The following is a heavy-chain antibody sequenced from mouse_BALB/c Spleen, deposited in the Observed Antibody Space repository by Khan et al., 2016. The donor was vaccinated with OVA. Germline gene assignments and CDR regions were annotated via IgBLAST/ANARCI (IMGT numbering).Heavy chain of an antibody. V-gene: IGHV1-69*02. D-gene: IGHD1-1*02. CDR3: TSEGVYGSSFAY. J-gene: IGHJ3*01. CDR1: GYTFTNYW. Sequence: QVQLKESGTELVRPGASVKLSCKASGYTFTNYWINWVKQRPGQGLEWIGNIYPSDSYTNYNQKFKDKATLTVDKSSGTTSLRVRCPTSEDCAVYYGTSEGVYGSSFAYWGQGTLVTVSA. CDR2: IYPSDSYT.